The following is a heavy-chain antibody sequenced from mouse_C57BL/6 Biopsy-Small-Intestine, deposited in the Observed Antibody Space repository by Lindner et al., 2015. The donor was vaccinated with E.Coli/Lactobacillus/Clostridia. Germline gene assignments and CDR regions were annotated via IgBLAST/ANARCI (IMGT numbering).Heavy chain of an antibody. Sequence: VQLQESGPELVKPGDSVKISCKASGYSFTGYFMNWVMQSHGKGPEWIGRINPYNGDTFYNQKFKDEATLTVDESSTTAHMELRSLTSEDSAVYYCARGADSDYWGQGTTLTVSS. V-gene: IGHV1-20*01. CDR3: ARGADSDY. CDR1: GYSFTGYF. J-gene: IGHJ2*01. CDR2: INPYNGDT.